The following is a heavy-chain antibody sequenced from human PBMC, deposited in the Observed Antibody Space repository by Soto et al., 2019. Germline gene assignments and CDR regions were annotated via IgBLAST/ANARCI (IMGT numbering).Heavy chain of an antibody. D-gene: IGHD6-6*01. V-gene: IGHV3-23*01. J-gene: IGHJ4*01. CDR3: AKRNGGSSSYDSRAVQY. CDR1: EFTFSSYS. Sequence: GASLRSSCADSEFTFSSYSMTWVCQAPGMGREWVSVISGDGGTRDSADAVKGRFTISRDNSGNTLYLRMNSLRADDTAGLECAKRNGGSSSYDSRAVQYW. CDR2: ISGDGGTR.